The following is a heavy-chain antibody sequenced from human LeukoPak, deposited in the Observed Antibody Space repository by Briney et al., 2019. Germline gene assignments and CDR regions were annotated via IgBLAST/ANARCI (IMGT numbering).Heavy chain of an antibody. D-gene: IGHD6-19*01. V-gene: IGHV4-4*07. J-gene: IGHJ4*02. Sequence: SETLSPTCTVSGGSISSYYWSWIRQPAGKGLEWIGRIYTSGSTNYNPSLKSRVTMSVDTSKNQFSLKLSSVTAADAAVYYCARTPGIAVADTYYFDYWGQGTLVTVSS. CDR2: IYTSGST. CDR3: ARTPGIAVADTYYFDY. CDR1: GGSISSYY.